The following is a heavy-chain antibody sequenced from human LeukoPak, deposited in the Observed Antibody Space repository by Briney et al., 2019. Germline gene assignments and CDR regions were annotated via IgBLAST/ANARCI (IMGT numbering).Heavy chain of an antibody. J-gene: IGHJ6*02. CDR2: ISSGGST. CDR1: GFTVSSNY. D-gene: IGHD3-10*01. CDR3: ARDRRMVRGKSSPGYYGMDV. Sequence: PGGSLRLSCAASGFTVSSNYMSWVRQAPGKGLEWVSVISSGGSTYYADSVKGRFTISRDNSKNTLYLQMNSLRAEDTAVYYCARDRRMVRGKSSPGYYGMDVWGQGTTVTVSS. V-gene: IGHV3-53*01.